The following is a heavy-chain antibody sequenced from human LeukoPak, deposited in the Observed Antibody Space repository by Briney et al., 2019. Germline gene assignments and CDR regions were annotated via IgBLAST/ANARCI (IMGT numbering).Heavy chain of an antibody. V-gene: IGHV3-23*01. Sequence: GGSLRLSCAASGFTFNNYAMNWVRQAPGKGLEWVSSISGGGETTYYADSAKGRFTISRDNSKNTLYLQMNSLRAEDTAVYFCARDHLGGFCDSTSCHTNFYSWGQGTLVTVSS. CDR2: ISGGGETT. J-gene: IGHJ4*02. D-gene: IGHD2-2*02. CDR1: GFTFNNYA. CDR3: ARDHLGGFCDSTSCHTNFYS.